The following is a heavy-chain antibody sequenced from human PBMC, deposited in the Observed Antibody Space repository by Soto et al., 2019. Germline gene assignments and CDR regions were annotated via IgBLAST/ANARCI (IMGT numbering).Heavy chain of an antibody. J-gene: IGHJ4*02. Sequence: SXNVSCRAAGGAXTSYASRWVRQAPGQGLEWMGGIIPIFGTANYAQKFQGRVAITADESTSTAYMELRSLRSEDTAVYYCARVSPPAFDYWGQGTLVTVS. V-gene: IGHV1-69*13. CDR1: GGAXTSYA. CDR2: IIPIFGTA. CDR3: ARVSPPAFDY.